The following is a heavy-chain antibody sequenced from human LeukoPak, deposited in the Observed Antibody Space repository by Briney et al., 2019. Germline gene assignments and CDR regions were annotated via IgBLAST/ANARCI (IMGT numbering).Heavy chain of an antibody. Sequence: GGSLRLSCAASGFTFSSYSMNWVRQAPGKGLEWVSSISSSSSYIYYADSVKGRFTISRDNAKNSLYLQMNSLRAEDTAVYYCARDSHGAVVVPDFWGQGTLVTVSS. CDR2: ISSSSSYI. CDR3: ARDSHGAVVVPDF. V-gene: IGHV3-21*01. CDR1: GFTFSSYS. J-gene: IGHJ4*02. D-gene: IGHD2-2*01.